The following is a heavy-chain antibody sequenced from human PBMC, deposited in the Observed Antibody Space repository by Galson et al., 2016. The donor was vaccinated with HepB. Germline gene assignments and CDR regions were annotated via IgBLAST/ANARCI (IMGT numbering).Heavy chain of an antibody. CDR3: NTGSYDFWSGSPYYFDY. Sequence: SLRLSCAASGFTFRNAWMNWVRQAPGKGLEWVGRIKSKTDGETIEYAAPVKGRFTISRDDSENTLFLQMNSLKTEDTAVYYCNTGSYDFWSGSPYYFDYWGQGTLVTVSS. CDR2: IKSKTDGETI. V-gene: IGHV3-15*07. J-gene: IGHJ4*02. CDR1: GFTFRNAW. D-gene: IGHD3-3*01.